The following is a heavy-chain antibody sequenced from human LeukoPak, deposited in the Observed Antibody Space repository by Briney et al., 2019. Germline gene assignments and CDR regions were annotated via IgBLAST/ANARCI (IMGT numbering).Heavy chain of an antibody. Sequence: PSETLSLTCTVSGGSISSSSYYWGWIRQPPGKGLEWIGSIYYSGSTYYNPSLKSRVTISVDTSKNQFSLKLSSVTAADTAVYYCAKNVGEDALHIWGQGTMVTVSS. CDR3: AKNVGEDALHI. D-gene: IGHD2-21*01. CDR2: IYYSGST. CDR1: GGSISSSSYY. J-gene: IGHJ3*02. V-gene: IGHV4-39*07.